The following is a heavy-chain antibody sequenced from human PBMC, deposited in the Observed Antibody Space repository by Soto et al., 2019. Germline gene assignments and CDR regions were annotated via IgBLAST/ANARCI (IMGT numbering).Heavy chain of an antibody. CDR1: GFTFGSYS. Sequence: PGGALRLSCAASGFTFGSYSMNWVRQAPGKGLEWVSYISSSSSTIYYADSVKGRFTISRDNAKNSLYLQMNSLRDEDTAVYYCARDRNYDLNWFDPWGQGTLVTVSS. CDR3: ARDRNYDLNWFDP. D-gene: IGHD1-7*01. J-gene: IGHJ5*02. CDR2: ISSSSSTI. V-gene: IGHV3-48*02.